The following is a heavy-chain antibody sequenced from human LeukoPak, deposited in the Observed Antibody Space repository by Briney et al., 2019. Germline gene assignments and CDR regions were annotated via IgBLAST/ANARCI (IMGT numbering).Heavy chain of an antibody. J-gene: IGHJ4*02. D-gene: IGHD3-22*01. Sequence: PGGSLRLSCAASGFTFTTYGIHWVRQAPGKGLEWMAFIPYDGSSKYYADSVKGRSTISRDNSKNTVYLQMNSLRAEDTGVYYCVKDLRDSSNYYTHLDWGQGTLVTVSS. CDR3: VKDLRDSSNYYTHLD. V-gene: IGHV3-30*02. CDR1: GFTFTTYG. CDR2: IPYDGSSK.